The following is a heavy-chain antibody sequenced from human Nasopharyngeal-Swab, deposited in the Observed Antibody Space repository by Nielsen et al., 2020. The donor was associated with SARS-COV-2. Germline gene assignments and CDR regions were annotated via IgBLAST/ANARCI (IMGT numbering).Heavy chain of an antibody. Sequence: ASVKVSCNASGYTFTGYYMHWVRQPPGHGLEWMGRINPNSGGKNYAQKFQARVTMTRDTSISTAYMELSRLRSDDTAVYYCARDPSSVAGTGDYYYGMDVWGQGTTVTVSS. V-gene: IGHV1-2*06. CDR2: INPNSGGK. CDR3: ARDPSSVAGTGDYYYGMDV. J-gene: IGHJ6*02. CDR1: GYTFTGYY. D-gene: IGHD6-19*01.